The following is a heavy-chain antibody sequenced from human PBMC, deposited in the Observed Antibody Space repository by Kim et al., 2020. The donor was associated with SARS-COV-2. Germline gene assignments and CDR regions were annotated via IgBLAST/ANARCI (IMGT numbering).Heavy chain of an antibody. CDR2: IIPIFGTA. Sequence: SVKVSCKASGGTFSSYAISWVRQAPGQGLEWMGGIIPIFGTANYAQKFQGRVTITADESTSTAYMELSSLRSEDTAVYYCARHSSGRYAPPYYGMDVWGQGTTVTVSS. CDR1: GGTFSSYA. CDR3: ARHSSGRYAPPYYGMDV. D-gene: IGHD3-22*01. J-gene: IGHJ6*02. V-gene: IGHV1-69*13.